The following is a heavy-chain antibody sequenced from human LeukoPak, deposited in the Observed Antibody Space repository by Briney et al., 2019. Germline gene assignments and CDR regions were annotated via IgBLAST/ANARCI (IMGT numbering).Heavy chain of an antibody. CDR3: ASVWGSYRWAFDY. CDR2: ITYSGGTT. CDR1: GFTLSSYT. V-gene: IGHV3-23*01. J-gene: IGHJ4*02. D-gene: IGHD3-16*02. Sequence: GGSLRLSCVASGFTLSSYTMSWVRQAPGKGLEWVSSITYSGGTTYYAASVKGRFTIARDNSKNTLYLQMNSLRAEDTAVYYCASVWGSYRWAFDYSGQGALVTVSS.